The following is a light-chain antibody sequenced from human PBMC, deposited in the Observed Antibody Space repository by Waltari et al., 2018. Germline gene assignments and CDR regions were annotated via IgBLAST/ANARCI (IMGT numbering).Light chain of an antibody. CDR2: ATS. Sequence: IVLTQSPGTLSLSPGERATLSCRASQSINTFLAWDQQRPGQAPRLLIYATSSRATGIPDRFSGSGSGTDFSLTISRLEPEDFAVYFCQHYVRLPATFGQGTKVEIK. V-gene: IGKV3-20*01. CDR3: QHYVRLPAT. CDR1: QSINTF. J-gene: IGKJ1*01.